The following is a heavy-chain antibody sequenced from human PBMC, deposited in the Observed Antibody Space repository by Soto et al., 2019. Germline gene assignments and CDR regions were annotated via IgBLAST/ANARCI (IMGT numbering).Heavy chain of an antibody. V-gene: IGHV2-5*02. CDR1: GFSLNTGGVG. J-gene: IGHJ4*02. Sequence: QITLKESGPTVVKPTQTLTLTCSLSGFSLNTGGVGVGWIRQTPVKALEWLAVIYWDDDKSWNPSLRDRLTINRDASDDQVVLTVTNMDPVDTGIYYCARRRGGFGGGWTTPYFDYWGQGTLVTVSS. CDR2: IYWDDDK. D-gene: IGHD6-19*01. CDR3: ARRRGGFGGGWTTPYFDY.